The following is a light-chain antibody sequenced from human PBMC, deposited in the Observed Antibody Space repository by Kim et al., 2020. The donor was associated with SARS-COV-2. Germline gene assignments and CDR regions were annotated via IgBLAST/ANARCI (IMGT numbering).Light chain of an antibody. CDR3: QQYNNWPQT. V-gene: IGKV3-15*01. J-gene: IGKJ4*01. CDR2: GAS. CDR1: HSVSSN. Sequence: VSPGERATLSCRASHSVSSNLAWYQQKPGQAPRLLIYGASTRATGIPARFSGSGSGTEFTLTISSLQSEDFAVYYCQQYNNWPQTFGGGTKVDIK.